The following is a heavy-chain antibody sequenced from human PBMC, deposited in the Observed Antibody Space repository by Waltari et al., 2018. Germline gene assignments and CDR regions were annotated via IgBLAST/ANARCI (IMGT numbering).Heavy chain of an antibody. Sequence: QVQLQQWGAGLLKPSETLSLTCAVYGGSFSGSYWSWIRQPPGKGLEWIGEINHSGSTNYNPSLKSRVTISVDTSKNQFSLKLSSVTAADTAVYYCASLDTAMVQRWFDPWGQGTLVTVSS. D-gene: IGHD5-18*01. V-gene: IGHV4-34*01. CDR2: INHSGST. J-gene: IGHJ5*02. CDR3: ASLDTAMVQRWFDP. CDR1: GGSFSGSY.